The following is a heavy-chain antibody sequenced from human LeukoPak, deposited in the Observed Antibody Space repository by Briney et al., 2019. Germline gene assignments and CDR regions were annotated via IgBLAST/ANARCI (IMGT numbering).Heavy chain of an antibody. V-gene: IGHV4-61*02. CDR1: SGSISSGSYY. Sequence: SEALSLTCTVSSGSISSGSYYWSWIRQPAGKGLEWIGRIYTSGNTNYNPSLKSRVTISVDTSKNQFSLKLSSVTAADTAVYYRARELVDIVVVVGAMTQPYYFDYWGQGTLVTVSS. CDR3: ARELVDIVVVVGAMTQPYYFDY. CDR2: IYTSGNT. J-gene: IGHJ4*02. D-gene: IGHD2-15*01.